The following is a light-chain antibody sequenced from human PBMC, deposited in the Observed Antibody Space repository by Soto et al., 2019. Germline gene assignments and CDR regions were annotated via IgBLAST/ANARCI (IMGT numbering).Light chain of an antibody. J-gene: IGLJ1*01. CDR3: SSFTGSSYV. CDR1: SSDVGNNNY. V-gene: IGLV2-14*03. CDR2: DAT. Sequence: QSALTQPASVSGSPGQSITISCTGTSSDVGNNNYVSWYQHNPGRAPKVMICDATNRPSGVSNRFSGSKSGNTASLTISGLQAEDEADYYCSSFTGSSYVFGTGTKVTV.